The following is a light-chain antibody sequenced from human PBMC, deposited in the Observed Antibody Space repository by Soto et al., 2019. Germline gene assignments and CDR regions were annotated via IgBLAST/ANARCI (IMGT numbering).Light chain of an antibody. CDR1: QGVTTN. J-gene: IGKJ5*01. CDR3: QQYNNWPFS. CDR2: DVS. V-gene: IGKV3-15*01. Sequence: EIVMTQSTATLSVSPGERATLSCRAGQGVTTNFAWYQQKSGQSPRLLIYDVSTRATGVPARFSGTGSETDFTLTISGLQSDDSAVYFCQQYNNWPFSFGQGTRLEIK.